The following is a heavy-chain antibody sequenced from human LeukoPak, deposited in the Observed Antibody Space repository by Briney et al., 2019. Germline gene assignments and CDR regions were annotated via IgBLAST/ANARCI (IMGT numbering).Heavy chain of an antibody. CDR2: IYYSGST. J-gene: IGHJ4*02. D-gene: IGHD1-26*01. V-gene: IGHV4-59*01. CDR1: GGSISSYY. Sequence: FETLSLTRTVSGGSISSYYWSWIRQPPGKGLEWIGRIYYSGSTNYNPSLKSRVTISVESSQNQFSLRLTSVTPADTAVYYCARDRVGALYWGQATVDTVSS. CDR3: ARDRVGALY.